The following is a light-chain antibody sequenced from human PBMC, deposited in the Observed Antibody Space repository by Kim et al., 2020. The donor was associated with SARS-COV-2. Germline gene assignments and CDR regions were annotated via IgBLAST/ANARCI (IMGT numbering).Light chain of an antibody. V-gene: IGLV3-25*03. CDR3: QSADISGTFWV. J-gene: IGLJ3*02. CDR2: KDS. CDR1: ALPKQY. Sequence: SYELTQPPSVSVSPGQTARITCSGDALPKQYAYWYQQKPGQAPVLVIYKDSERPSGIPERFSGSSSGTTVTLTISGVQAEDEADYYCQSADISGTFWVFG.